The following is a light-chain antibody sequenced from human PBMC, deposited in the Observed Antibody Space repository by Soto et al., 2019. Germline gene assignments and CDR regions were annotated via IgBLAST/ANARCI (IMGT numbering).Light chain of an antibody. V-gene: IGKV3-20*01. J-gene: IGKJ5*01. CDR1: QSVTSTY. CDR2: GAD. CDR3: HQYGSSPVP. Sequence: EIVLTQSPGTLSLSPGERATLSCRASQSVTSTYVAWYEQRPGQAPRLLIYGADSRATGIPDRFSGSGSGTDLTLTISRLEPEDFAVYYCHQYGSSPVPFGQGTRLEI.